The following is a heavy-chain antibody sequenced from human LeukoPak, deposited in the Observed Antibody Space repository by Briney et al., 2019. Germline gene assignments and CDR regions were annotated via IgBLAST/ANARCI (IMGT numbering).Heavy chain of an antibody. CDR3: ARSRTLSYCSGGSCPDEYYYYYGMDV. V-gene: IGHV1-69*04. Sequence: SVKVSCKASGGTFSSYATSWVRQAPGQGLEWMGRIIPILGIANYAQKFQGRVTITADKSTSTAYMELSSLRSEDTAVYYCARSRTLSYCSGGSCPDEYYYYYGMDVWGQGTTVTVSS. CDR2: IIPILGIA. CDR1: GGTFSSYA. J-gene: IGHJ6*02. D-gene: IGHD2-15*01.